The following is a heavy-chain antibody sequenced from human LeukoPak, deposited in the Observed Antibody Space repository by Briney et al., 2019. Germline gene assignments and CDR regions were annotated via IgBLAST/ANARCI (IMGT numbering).Heavy chain of an antibody. D-gene: IGHD3-22*01. Sequence: ASVKVSCKASGYTFTSYGITWVRLAPGQGLEWMGWISAYNGNTNYAQMFQGRVVMTTDTSTNTAYMELRSLRADDTAMYYCARDPSYDSSGYPNWFDPWGQGTLVTVSS. J-gene: IGHJ5*02. CDR3: ARDPSYDSSGYPNWFDP. V-gene: IGHV1-18*01. CDR2: ISAYNGNT. CDR1: GYTFTSYG.